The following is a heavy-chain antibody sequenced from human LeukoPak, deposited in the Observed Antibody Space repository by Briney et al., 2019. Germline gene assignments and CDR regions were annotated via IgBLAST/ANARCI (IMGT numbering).Heavy chain of an antibody. CDR1: GFTFVNFG. CDR3: ARVPTVFGVDPEQNHFDR. CDR2: ISDYNGNR. J-gene: IGHJ4*02. Sequence: ASVKVSCKASGFTFVNFGITWVRQAPGQGLEWMGWISDYNGNRKIAQNFQGRVTLTTDISTGTAYMELGSLRSDDTAVYFCARVPTVFGVDPEQNHFDRWGQGTLVIVSA. V-gene: IGHV1-18*04. D-gene: IGHD3-3*01.